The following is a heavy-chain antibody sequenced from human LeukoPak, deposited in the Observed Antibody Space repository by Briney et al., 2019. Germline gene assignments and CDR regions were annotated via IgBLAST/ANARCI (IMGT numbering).Heavy chain of an antibody. CDR1: GGSFSGYY. J-gene: IGHJ4*02. CDR3: ARGGSTQGGAFDY. Sequence: SETLSLTCAVYGGSFSGYYWSWIRQPPGKGLEWIGEINHSGSTNYNPSLKSRVTISVDTSKNQFSLKLSSVTAAGTAVYYCARGGSTQGGAFDYWGQGTLVTVSS. D-gene: IGHD3-16*01. CDR2: INHSGST. V-gene: IGHV4-34*01.